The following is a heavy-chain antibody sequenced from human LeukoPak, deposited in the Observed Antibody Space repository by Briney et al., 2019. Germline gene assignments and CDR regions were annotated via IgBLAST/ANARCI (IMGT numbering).Heavy chain of an antibody. J-gene: IGHJ3*02. CDR3: ATYWRYFDWLLSDI. Sequence: PGGSLRLSCAASGFTFSSYTMNWVRQAPGMGLEWVSTISASGGGTYYADSVKGRFTVSRDNSKNTLYLQMDSLRAEDTALYYCATYWRYFDWLLSDIWGQGTMVTVSS. V-gene: IGHV3-23*01. CDR2: ISASGGGT. D-gene: IGHD3-9*01. CDR1: GFTFSSYT.